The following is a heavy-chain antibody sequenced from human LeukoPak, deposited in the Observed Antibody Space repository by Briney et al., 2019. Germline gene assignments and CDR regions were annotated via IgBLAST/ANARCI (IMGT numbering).Heavy chain of an antibody. CDR1: GFTFSSYA. V-gene: IGHV3-30*04. D-gene: IGHD6-13*01. J-gene: IGHJ4*02. CDR3: ASHWAQQLVSDY. CDR2: ISYDGRNK. Sequence: GRSLRLSCAASGFTFSSYAMHWVRQAPGKGLEWVAVISYDGRNKYYADSVKGRFTISRDNSRNTLYLQMNSLRAEDTAVYYCASHWAQQLVSDYWGQGTLVTVSS.